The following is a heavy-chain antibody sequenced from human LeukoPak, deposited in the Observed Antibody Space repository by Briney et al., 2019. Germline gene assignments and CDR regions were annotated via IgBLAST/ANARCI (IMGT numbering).Heavy chain of an antibody. CDR3: ASVAEVAAINY. CDR2: IYYSVST. Sequence: ETLSLTCTVSGGSISSYYWSWIRQPPGKGLEWIGYIYYSVSTNYNPSLKSRVTISVDTSKNQFSLKLSSVTAADTAVYYCASVAEVAAINYWGQGTLVTVSS. V-gene: IGHV4-59*01. D-gene: IGHD2-15*01. CDR1: GGSISSYY. J-gene: IGHJ4*02.